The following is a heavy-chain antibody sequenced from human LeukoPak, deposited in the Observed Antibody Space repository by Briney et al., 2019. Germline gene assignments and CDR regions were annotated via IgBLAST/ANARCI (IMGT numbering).Heavy chain of an antibody. D-gene: IGHD6-19*01. V-gene: IGHV1-69*04. CDR2: IIPILGIA. J-gene: IGHJ4*02. CDR3: ARDPISYSSGWYGEDDY. CDR1: GGTFSSYA. Sequence: GSSVKVSCKASGGTFSSYAISWVRQAPGQGLEWMGRIIPILGIANCAQKFQGRVTITADKSTSTAYMELSSLRSEDTAVYYCARDPISYSSGWYGEDDYWGQGTLVTVSS.